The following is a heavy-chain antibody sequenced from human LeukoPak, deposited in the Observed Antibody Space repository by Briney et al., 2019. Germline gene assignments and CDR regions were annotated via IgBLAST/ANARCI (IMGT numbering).Heavy chain of an antibody. CDR1: GFTFSSYN. Sequence: GGSLRLSCAASGFTFSSYNMNWVRQAPGKGLEWVSFISNSGSSIYYAGSVEGRFTVSRDNAKTSLYLQMNSLRAEDTAVYYCVREGGSGSYSEYWGQGTLVTVSS. V-gene: IGHV3-48*01. CDR2: ISNSGSSI. J-gene: IGHJ4*02. CDR3: VREGGSGSYSEY. D-gene: IGHD3-10*01.